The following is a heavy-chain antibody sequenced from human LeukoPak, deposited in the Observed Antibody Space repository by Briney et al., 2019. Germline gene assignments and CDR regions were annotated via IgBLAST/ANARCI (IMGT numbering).Heavy chain of an antibody. CDR3: ARRDNWGYFVY. CDR2: IYYSGST. D-gene: IGHD7-27*01. CDR1: GGSISSSSYY. V-gene: IGHV4-39*01. Sequence: PSETLSLTCTVSGGSISSSSYYWGWIRQPPGKGLEWIGSIYYSGSTYYNPSLKSRVTISVDTSKNQFSLKLSSVTAADTAVYYCARRDNWGYFVYWGQGTLVTVSS. J-gene: IGHJ4*02.